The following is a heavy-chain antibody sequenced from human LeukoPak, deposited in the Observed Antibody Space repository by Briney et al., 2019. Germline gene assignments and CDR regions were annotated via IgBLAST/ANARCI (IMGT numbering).Heavy chain of an antibody. CDR2: INPNSGGT. Sequence: ASXKVSCKASGYTFTCYYMHWVRQAPGQGREGMGWINPNSGGTNYAQKFQGRVTITRDTSISTAYMELSTLRSDDTAVYYCARDRSYSSSWFDYWGQGTLVTVSS. V-gene: IGHV1-2*02. D-gene: IGHD6-13*01. J-gene: IGHJ4*02. CDR1: GYTFTCYY. CDR3: ARDRSYSSSWFDY.